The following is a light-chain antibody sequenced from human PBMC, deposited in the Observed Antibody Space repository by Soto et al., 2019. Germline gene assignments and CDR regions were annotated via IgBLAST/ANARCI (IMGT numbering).Light chain of an antibody. J-gene: IGKJ4*01. CDR1: QSVGSK. Sequence: EIVLTQSPVTLSLSPGEGATLSCRASQSVGSKLAWFQQKPGQAPRLLIYGASSRATGIPDRFSGSGSGTDFTLTISILEPEDFAVYYCQQYGSSPFGGGTKVEIK. CDR3: QQYGSSP. V-gene: IGKV3-20*01. CDR2: GAS.